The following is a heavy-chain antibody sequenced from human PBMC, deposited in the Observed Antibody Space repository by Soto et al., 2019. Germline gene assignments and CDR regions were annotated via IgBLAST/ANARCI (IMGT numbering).Heavy chain of an antibody. Sequence: ASVKVSFKASGYTFTNYYMHWVRQAPGQGLEWMGIIKPTGGETTYAQKFLCRATMTRDTSTGTLYMELSSLRSEDTAVYYCARGGDIVVVTAPLDHWGQGTLVTVSS. CDR3: ARGGDIVVVTAPLDH. V-gene: IGHV1-46*01. CDR1: GYTFTNYY. CDR2: IKPTGGET. D-gene: IGHD2-21*02. J-gene: IGHJ5*02.